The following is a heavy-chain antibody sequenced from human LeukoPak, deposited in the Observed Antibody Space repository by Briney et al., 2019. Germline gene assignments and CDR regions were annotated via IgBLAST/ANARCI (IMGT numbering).Heavy chain of an antibody. Sequence: GASVKVSCKASGYTFTAYHMHWVRQAPGQGLEWMGRINPNSGDTNYAQKFQGWVTMTRDTSISTAYMELSRLRSDDTAVYYCARAQHREDAFDIWGQGTMVTVSS. J-gene: IGHJ3*02. CDR3: ARAQHREDAFDI. CDR2: INPNSGDT. V-gene: IGHV1-2*04. CDR1: GYTFTAYH. D-gene: IGHD1-26*01.